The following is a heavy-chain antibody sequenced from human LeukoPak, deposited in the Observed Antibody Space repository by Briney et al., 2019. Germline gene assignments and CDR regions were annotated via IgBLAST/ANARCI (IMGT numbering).Heavy chain of an antibody. D-gene: IGHD2-2*01. Sequence: GASVKVSCKASGYTFTGYYMHWVRQAPGQGLEWTGWINPNSGGTNYAQKFQGRVTMTRDTSISTAYMELSRLRSDDTAVYYCARDVGYCSSTSCYSRMIGAFDIWGQGTMVTVSS. V-gene: IGHV1-2*02. CDR1: GYTFTGYY. J-gene: IGHJ3*02. CDR2: INPNSGGT. CDR3: ARDVGYCSSTSCYSRMIGAFDI.